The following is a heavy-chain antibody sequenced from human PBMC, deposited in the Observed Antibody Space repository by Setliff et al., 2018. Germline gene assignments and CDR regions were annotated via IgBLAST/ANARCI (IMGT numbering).Heavy chain of an antibody. CDR3: ARHRRDSSGNYFVGLYYFDY. CDR2: LYYSGNT. Sequence: SETLSLTCTVSGDSMSNYYWNWIRQPPGKGLEWIGYLYYSGNTNYNPSLKSRVSISLDTPKSQFSLRLSSLTAADTAVYYCARHRRDSSGNYFVGLYYFDYWGQGTPVTVSS. D-gene: IGHD3-22*01. CDR1: GDSMSNYY. V-gene: IGHV4-59*08. J-gene: IGHJ4*02.